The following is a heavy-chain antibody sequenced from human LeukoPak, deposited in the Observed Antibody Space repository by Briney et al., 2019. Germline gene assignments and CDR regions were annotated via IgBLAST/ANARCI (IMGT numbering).Heavy chain of an antibody. CDR1: GFTFSSYA. Sequence: GSLRLSCAASGFTFSSYAMHWVRQAPGKGLEWVAVISYDGSNKYYADSVKGRFTVSRDNSKNTLYLQMNSLRVEDTAVYYCAREPGGEFFDYWGQGTLVTVSS. V-gene: IGHV3-30-3*01. D-gene: IGHD3-16*01. CDR2: ISYDGSNK. CDR3: AREPGGEFFDY. J-gene: IGHJ4*02.